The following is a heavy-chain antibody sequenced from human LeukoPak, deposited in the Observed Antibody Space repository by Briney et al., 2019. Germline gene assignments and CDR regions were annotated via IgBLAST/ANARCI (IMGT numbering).Heavy chain of an antibody. J-gene: IGHJ5*02. D-gene: IGHD2-2*02. CDR1: GGSISDYY. Sequence: SETLSLTCTVSGGSISDYYWSWIRQPPGKGLEWIGYIYYSGSTYYNPSLKSRVTISVDTSKNQFSLKLSSVTAADTAVYYCARVVVPAAIPGSPYNWFDPWGQGTLVTVSS. CDR3: ARVVVPAAIPGSPYNWFDP. V-gene: IGHV4-59*12. CDR2: IYYSGST.